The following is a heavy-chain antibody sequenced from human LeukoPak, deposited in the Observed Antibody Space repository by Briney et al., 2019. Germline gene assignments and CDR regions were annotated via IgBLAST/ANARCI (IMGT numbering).Heavy chain of an antibody. CDR1: GFTFSTNA. V-gene: IGHV3-23*01. CDR3: AKDFGKRITIFGVVIKRVYYYYGMDV. Sequence: GGSLRLSCLTSGFTFSTNAMSWGRQAPGKGLEWISRISGSGASTYYADSVTGRFTISRDNSKNTLYLQVNSLRAEDTAVYYCAKDFGKRITIFGVVIKRVYYYYGMDVWGQGTTVTVSS. J-gene: IGHJ6*02. D-gene: IGHD3-3*01. CDR2: ISGSGAST.